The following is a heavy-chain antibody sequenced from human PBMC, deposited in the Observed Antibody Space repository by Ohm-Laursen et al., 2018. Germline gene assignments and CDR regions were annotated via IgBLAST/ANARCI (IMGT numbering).Heavy chain of an antibody. D-gene: IGHD4-17*01. CDR2: IKSNGGST. Sequence: SLRLSCTASGFTFSSYAMSWVRQAPGKGPEWVSVIKSNGGSTSYADSVKGRFTISRDNSKNTLYLQMNSLRAEDTALYYCAKNGGSDIYGVHDYWGQGTLVPVSS. V-gene: IGHV3-23*01. J-gene: IGHJ4*02. CDR3: AKNGGSDIYGVHDY. CDR1: GFTFSSYA.